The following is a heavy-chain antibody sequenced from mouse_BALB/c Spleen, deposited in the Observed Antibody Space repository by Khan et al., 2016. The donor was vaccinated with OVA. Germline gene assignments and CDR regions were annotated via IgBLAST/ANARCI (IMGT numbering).Heavy chain of an antibody. J-gene: IGHJ3*01. CDR2: IWSGGIT. Sequence: QVQLQQSGPGLVQPSQSLSITCTVSGFSLTSYGVHWVRQSPGKGLEWLGMIWSGGITDYNAAFISRLTINKDNSKSQVFFKMNSLQTNDTAIYYCARNYDYDEGLAYWGQGTLATVSA. CDR1: GFSLTSYG. V-gene: IGHV2-2*02. CDR3: ARNYDYDEGLAY. D-gene: IGHD2-4*01.